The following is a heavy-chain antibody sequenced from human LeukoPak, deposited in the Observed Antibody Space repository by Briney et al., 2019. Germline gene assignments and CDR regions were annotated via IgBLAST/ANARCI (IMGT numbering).Heavy chain of an antibody. CDR3: ARGLLSGYDYAPFDY. J-gene: IGHJ4*02. V-gene: IGHV3-53*01. D-gene: IGHD5-12*01. Sequence: GGSLRLSCAASGFTFSSYWMSWVRQAPGKGLEWVSVLYSGGTTYYPDSVKGRFTISRDNSKNTLYLQMNSLRAEDTAVYYCARGLLSGYDYAPFDYWGQGALVTVSS. CDR2: LYSGGTT. CDR1: GFTFSSYW.